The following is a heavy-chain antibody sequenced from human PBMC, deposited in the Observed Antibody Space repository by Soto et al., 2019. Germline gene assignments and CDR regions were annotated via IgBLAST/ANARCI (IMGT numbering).Heavy chain of an antibody. J-gene: IGHJ5*02. CDR3: ARNPFRVRGVSNWFDP. CDR2: ISSSSSTI. V-gene: IGHV3-48*01. CDR1: GFTFSSYS. D-gene: IGHD3-10*01. Sequence: EVQLVESGGGLVQPGGSLRLSCAASGFTFSSYSMNWVRQAPGKGLEWVSYISSSSSTIYYADSVKGRFTISRDNAKNSLYLQMNSLRAEDTAVYYCARNPFRVRGVSNWFDPWGQGTLVTVSS.